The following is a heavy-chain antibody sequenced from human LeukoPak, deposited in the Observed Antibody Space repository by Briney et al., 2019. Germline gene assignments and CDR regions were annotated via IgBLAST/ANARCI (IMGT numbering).Heavy chain of an antibody. CDR1: GFTFSSYA. D-gene: IGHD6-19*01. CDR3: ARDSRGWYRGGWFDP. J-gene: IGHJ5*02. CDR2: ISSNGGST. V-gene: IGHV3-64*01. Sequence: GGSLRLSCAASGFTFSSYAMHWVRQAPGKGLEYVSAISSNGGSTYYANSVKGRFTISRDNAKNSLYLQMNSLRAEDTAVYYCARDSRGWYRGGWFDPWGQGTLVTVSS.